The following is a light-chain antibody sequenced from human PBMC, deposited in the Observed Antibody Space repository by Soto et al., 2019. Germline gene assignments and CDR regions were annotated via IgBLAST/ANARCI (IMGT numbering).Light chain of an antibody. Sequence: DIQMTQSPSSVSASVGDRVTSTCRASQGISNWLAWYQQQPGKAPKLLIYGASSLQSGVPSSFSGGGSGTPFTLIISSLQPEDFATYYCQQTNTFLPLTFGGGTKVEI. V-gene: IGKV1-12*01. J-gene: IGKJ4*01. CDR3: QQTNTFLPLT. CDR2: GAS. CDR1: QGISNW.